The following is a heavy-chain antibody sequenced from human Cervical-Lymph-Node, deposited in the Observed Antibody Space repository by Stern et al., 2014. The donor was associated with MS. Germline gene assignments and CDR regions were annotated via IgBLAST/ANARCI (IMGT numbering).Heavy chain of an antibody. V-gene: IGHV3-33*08. J-gene: IGHJ4*02. CDR1: GFSFRRYA. CDR3: SSAYSSSHYYFDY. Sequence: VQLVESGGGVVQPGRSLRLSCAASGFSFRRYAMHWVRQAPGKGLEWVALIWYDGSNLYYADSVTGRFTISRDNSKNTLYQQMNSRRAEDTAVFYCSSAYSSSHYYFDYWGQGTLVTVSS. CDR2: IWYDGSNL. D-gene: IGHD6-13*01.